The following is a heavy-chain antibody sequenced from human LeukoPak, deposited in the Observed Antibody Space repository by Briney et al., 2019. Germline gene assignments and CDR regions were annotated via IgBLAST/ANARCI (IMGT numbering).Heavy chain of an antibody. CDR3: ARDPSDYYDSSGYYFGDDAFDI. Sequence: ASVKVSCKASGYTFTSYGISWVRQAPGQGLEWMGWISAYNGNTNYAQKLQGTVTMTTDTSTSTAYMELRSLRSDDTAVYYCARDPSDYYDSSGYYFGDDAFDIWGQGTMVTVSS. CDR2: ISAYNGNT. V-gene: IGHV1-18*01. J-gene: IGHJ3*02. CDR1: GYTFTSYG. D-gene: IGHD3-22*01.